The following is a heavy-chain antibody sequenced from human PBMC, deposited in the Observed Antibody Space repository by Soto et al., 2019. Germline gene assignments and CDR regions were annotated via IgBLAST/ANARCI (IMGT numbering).Heavy chain of an antibody. D-gene: IGHD5-18*01. V-gene: IGHV2-26*01. J-gene: IGHJ4*03. CDR2: IFSNDEK. Sequence: SGPTLVNPTDTLTLTCTVSGFSLSNARMGVSWIRQPPGKALEWLAHIFSNDEKSYSTSLKSRLTISKDTSKSQVVLTMTNMDPVDTATYYCARTPVDTAMVTGRFDYWGQGTMVTVSS. CDR3: ARTPVDTAMVTGRFDY. CDR1: GFSLSNARMG.